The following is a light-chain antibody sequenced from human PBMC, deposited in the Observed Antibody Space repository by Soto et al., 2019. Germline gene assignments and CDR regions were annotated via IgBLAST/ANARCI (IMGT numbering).Light chain of an antibody. V-gene: IGKV3-11*01. CDR1: QSVSSY. Sequence: DIVSTQSPATRSLSPGERATLSCRASQSVSSYLAWYQQKPGQAPRLLIYDASNRATGIPARFSGSGSGTDFTLTISSLEPEDFAVYYCQQRETFGQGTKVDIK. CDR2: DAS. CDR3: QQRET. J-gene: IGKJ1*01.